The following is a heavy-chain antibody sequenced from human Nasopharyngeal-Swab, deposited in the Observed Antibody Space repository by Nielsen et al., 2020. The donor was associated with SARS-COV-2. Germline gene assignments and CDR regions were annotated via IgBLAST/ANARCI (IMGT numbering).Heavy chain of an antibody. J-gene: IGHJ3*02. CDR1: GFTFSSYG. V-gene: IGHV3-33*01. Sequence: GESLKISCAASGFTFSSYGMHWVRQAPGKGLEWVAVIWYDGSNKYCADSVKGRFTISRDNSKNTLYLQMNSLRAEDTAVYYCAREGDILTGYYDAFDIWGQGTMVTVSS. D-gene: IGHD3-9*01. CDR3: AREGDILTGYYDAFDI. CDR2: IWYDGSNK.